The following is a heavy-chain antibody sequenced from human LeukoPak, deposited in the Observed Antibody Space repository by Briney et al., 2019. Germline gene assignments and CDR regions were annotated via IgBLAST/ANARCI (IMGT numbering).Heavy chain of an antibody. V-gene: IGHV3-53*01. Sequence: GGSLRLSCAASGFTVSSNYMNWVRQAPGKGLEWVSVIYGGGNIYYADSVKGRFTISRDNAKNSLHLQMDSLRVEDTAVYYCARNQEIDYYDSSGFYWGVEYWGQGTLVTVSS. D-gene: IGHD3-22*01. CDR1: GFTVSSNY. CDR2: IYGGGNI. J-gene: IGHJ4*02. CDR3: ARNQEIDYYDSSGFYWGVEY.